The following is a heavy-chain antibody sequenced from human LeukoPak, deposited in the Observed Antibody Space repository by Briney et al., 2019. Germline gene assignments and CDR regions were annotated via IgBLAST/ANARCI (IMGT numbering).Heavy chain of an antibody. Sequence: PGGSLRLSCAASGFTFSNAWMSWVRQAPGKGLEWVGRIKSKTDGGTTDYAAPVKGRFTISRDDSRNTLYLQMDSLSAEDTAVYYCAREAREGIQLWFDYWGQGTLVTVSS. CDR2: IKSKTDGGTT. CDR1: GFTFSNAW. CDR3: AREAREGIQLWFDY. J-gene: IGHJ4*02. V-gene: IGHV3-15*01. D-gene: IGHD5-18*01.